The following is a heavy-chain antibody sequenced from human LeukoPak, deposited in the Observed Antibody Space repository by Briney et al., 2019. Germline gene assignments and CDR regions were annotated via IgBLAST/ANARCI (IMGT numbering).Heavy chain of an antibody. V-gene: IGHV1-2*02. D-gene: IGHD4-17*01. CDR2: IRPNSGDT. Sequence: GASVKVSCKASGYTFTDYFIHWVRQAPGQGLEWMGWIRPNSGDTHYAQRFQGRVTMTSDTSVSTAHMELGSLRSDDTAIYYCARNYGHNSKYFDFWGQGTLVTVSS. J-gene: IGHJ4*02. CDR3: ARNYGHNSKYFDF. CDR1: GYTFTDYF.